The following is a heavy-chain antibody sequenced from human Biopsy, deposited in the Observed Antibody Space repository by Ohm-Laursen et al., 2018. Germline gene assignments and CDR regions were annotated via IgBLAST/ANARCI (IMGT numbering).Heavy chain of an antibody. Sequence: ASAKVSCKASAYSFDDHRTHWVRPAPGQGLEWMGWIEPKSGGTNYAQKFQGRVTMTRDTSISTTYMELRRLTSDDTAVFYCARELGDFWGGRQFDFWGQGTLVTVSS. CDR1: AYSFDDHR. D-gene: IGHD3-3*01. CDR2: IEPKSGGT. V-gene: IGHV1-2*02. CDR3: ARELGDFWGGRQFDF. J-gene: IGHJ5*01.